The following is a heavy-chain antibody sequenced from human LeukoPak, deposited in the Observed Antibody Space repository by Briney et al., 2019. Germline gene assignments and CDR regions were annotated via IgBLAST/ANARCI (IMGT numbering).Heavy chain of an antibody. V-gene: IGHV1-3*01. Sequence: ASVKVSFKASGYTFTSYAMHWVRQAPGQRLEWMGWINAGNGNTKYSQKFQGRVTITRDTSASTAYMELSSLRSEDTAVYYCARDGTYYDILTGWAHYYYYYGMDVWGKGTTVTVSS. CDR3: ARDGTYYDILTGWAHYYYYYGMDV. D-gene: IGHD3-9*01. CDR2: INAGNGNT. CDR1: GYTFTSYA. J-gene: IGHJ6*04.